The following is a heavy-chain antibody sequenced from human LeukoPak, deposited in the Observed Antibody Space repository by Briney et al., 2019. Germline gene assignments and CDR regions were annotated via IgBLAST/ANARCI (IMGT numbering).Heavy chain of an antibody. CDR2: ISHSGST. CDR1: GGSFNGYY. Sequence: SETLSLTCAVYGGSFNGYYWSWIRQPPGKGLEWIGEISHSGSTNYNPSLKSRVTMSVDTSKNQFSLKLSSVTAADAAIYYCASRADEGSYYRDYWGQGTLVTVSS. D-gene: IGHD3-10*01. V-gene: IGHV4-34*01. J-gene: IGHJ4*02. CDR3: ASRADEGSYYRDY.